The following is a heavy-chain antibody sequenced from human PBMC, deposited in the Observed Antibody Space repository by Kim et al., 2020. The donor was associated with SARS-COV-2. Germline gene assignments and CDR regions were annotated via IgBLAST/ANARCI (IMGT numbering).Heavy chain of an antibody. V-gene: IGHV1-69*04. Sequence: SVKVSCKASGGTFSSYAISWVRQAPGQGLEWMGRIIPILGIANYAQKFQGRVTITADKSTSTAYMELSSLRSEDTAVYYCARDRRYCSSTSCYTPTDYYYYMDVSGKGTTVT. CDR2: IIPILGIA. D-gene: IGHD2-2*02. CDR3: ARDRRYCSSTSCYTPTDYYYYMDV. CDR1: GGTFSSYA. J-gene: IGHJ6*03.